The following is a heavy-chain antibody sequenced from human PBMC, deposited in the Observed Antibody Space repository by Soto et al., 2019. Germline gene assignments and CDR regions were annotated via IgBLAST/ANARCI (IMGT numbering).Heavy chain of an antibody. D-gene: IGHD3-22*01. CDR3: ARGGYDTSGQTFIGWGPDC. J-gene: IGHJ4*02. CDR2: RYYSGNT. V-gene: IGHV4-30-4*01. CDR1: GVSITSGSYY. Sequence: HVQLQESGPGPVTPSQTLSLSCTVSGVSITSGSYYWTWVRQSPGKGLEWIGYRYYSGNTHYNPSLNGRATISVDTSNNQFSLKLTSVTAADTAVYYCARGGYDTSGQTFIGWGPDCWGQGTLVTVSS.